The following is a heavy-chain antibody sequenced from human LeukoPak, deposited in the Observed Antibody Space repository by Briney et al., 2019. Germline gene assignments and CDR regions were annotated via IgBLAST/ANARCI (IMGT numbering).Heavy chain of an antibody. Sequence: GGSLRLSCAASGFTFSSYSMNWVHQAPGKGLEWVSSISSSSSYIYYADSVKGRFTISRDNAKNSLYLQMNSLRAEDTAVYYCARDSRGVVVAATPLDPWGQGTLVTVSS. CDR1: GFTFSSYS. J-gene: IGHJ5*02. D-gene: IGHD2-15*01. CDR3: ARDSRGVVVAATPLDP. V-gene: IGHV3-21*01. CDR2: ISSSSSYI.